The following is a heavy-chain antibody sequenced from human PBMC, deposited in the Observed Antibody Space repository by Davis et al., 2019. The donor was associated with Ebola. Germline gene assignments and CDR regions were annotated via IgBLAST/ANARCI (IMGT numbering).Heavy chain of an antibody. Sequence: PGGSLRLSCAASGFIFSDYAMHWVRQAPGKGLEWVAVISHSSRERFYADSVKGRFTISRDNSENTLYLQMNSLRAEDTAVYYCARNPGGANGMDVWGQGTTVTVSS. V-gene: IGHV3-30*04. CDR3: ARNPGGANGMDV. D-gene: IGHD1-26*01. CDR1: GFIFSDYA. CDR2: ISHSSRER. J-gene: IGHJ6*02.